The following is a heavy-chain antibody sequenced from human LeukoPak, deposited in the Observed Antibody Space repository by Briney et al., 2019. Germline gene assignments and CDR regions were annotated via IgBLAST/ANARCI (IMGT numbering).Heavy chain of an antibody. J-gene: IGHJ4*02. V-gene: IGHV4-30-2*01. D-gene: IGHD6-13*01. CDR2: IYHSGST. CDR3: ARDRIAAAGTPTYFDY. Sequence: SETLSLTCAVSGGSISSGGYSWSWIRQPPGKGLEWIGYIYHSGSTYYNPSLKSRVTISVDRSKNQFFLKLSSVTAADTAVYYCARDRIAAAGTPTYFDYWGQGTLVTVSS. CDR1: GGSISSGGYS.